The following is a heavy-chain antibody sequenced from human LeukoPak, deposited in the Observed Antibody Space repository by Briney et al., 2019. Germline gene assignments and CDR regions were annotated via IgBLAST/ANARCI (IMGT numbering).Heavy chain of an antibody. CDR3: AKATPADYYDSSGFDY. CDR1: GFTFSSYS. D-gene: IGHD3-22*01. V-gene: IGHV3-23*01. J-gene: IGHJ4*02. Sequence: GGSLRLSCAASGFTFSSYSMNWVRQAPGKGLEWVSAISGSGGSTYYADSVKGRFTISRDNSKNTLYLQMNSLRAEDTAVYYCAKATPADYYDSSGFDYWGQGTLVTVSS. CDR2: ISGSGGST.